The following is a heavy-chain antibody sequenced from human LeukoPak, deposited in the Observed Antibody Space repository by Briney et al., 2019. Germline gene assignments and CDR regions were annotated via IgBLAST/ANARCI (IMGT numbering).Heavy chain of an antibody. V-gene: IGHV4-59*01. J-gene: IGHJ5*02. Sequence: KPSETLSLTCTVSGGSISSYYWSWIRQPPGKGLEWIGYIYYSGSTSYNPFLKSRVTISVDTSKNQISLKVRSVTAADTAVYYCARTTEDCSSTSCYQYWFDPWGQGTLVTVSS. CDR1: GGSISSYY. CDR2: IYYSGST. D-gene: IGHD2-2*01. CDR3: ARTTEDCSSTSCYQYWFDP.